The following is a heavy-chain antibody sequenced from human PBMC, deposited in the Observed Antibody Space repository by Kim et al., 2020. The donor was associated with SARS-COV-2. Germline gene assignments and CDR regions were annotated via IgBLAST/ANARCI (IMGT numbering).Heavy chain of an antibody. Sequence: SETLSLTCAVYGGSLSGYYWSWIRQPPGKGLEWIGEIYHSGTTYYNPSLKSRVTISVDTSKNQFSLKLSSVTAADTAVYYCARSLYHAPSNSWVRFDPWGQGTLVTVSS. CDR3: ARSLYHAPSNSWVRFDP. D-gene: IGHD6-13*01. CDR2: IYHSGTT. CDR1: GGSLSGYY. V-gene: IGHV4-34*01. J-gene: IGHJ5*02.